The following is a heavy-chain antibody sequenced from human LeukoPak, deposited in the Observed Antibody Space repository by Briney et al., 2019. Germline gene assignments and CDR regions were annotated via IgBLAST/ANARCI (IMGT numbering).Heavy chain of an antibody. V-gene: IGHV1-69*06. D-gene: IGHD3-10*01. Sequence: SVKVSCKASGGTFSSYAISWVRQAPGQGLEWMGGIIPIFGTANYAQKFQGRVTITADKSTSTAYMELSSLRSEDTAVYYCARARVGGLSIVRGVRRGFDPWGQGTLATVSS. CDR1: GGTFSSYA. CDR2: IIPIFGTA. J-gene: IGHJ5*02. CDR3: ARARVGGLSIVRGVRRGFDP.